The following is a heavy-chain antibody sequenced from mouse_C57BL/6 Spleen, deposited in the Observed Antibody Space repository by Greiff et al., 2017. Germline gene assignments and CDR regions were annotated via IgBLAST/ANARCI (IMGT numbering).Heavy chain of an antibody. Sequence: VKLVESGAELVKPGASVKISCKASGYAFSSYWMNWVKQRPGKGLEWIGQIYPGDGDTNYNGKFKGKATLTADKSSSTAYMQLSSLTSEDSAVYFCARARSPYAMDYWGQGTSVTVSS. J-gene: IGHJ4*01. CDR1: GYAFSSYW. V-gene: IGHV1-80*01. CDR3: ARARSPYAMDY. CDR2: IYPGDGDT. D-gene: IGHD1-1*01.